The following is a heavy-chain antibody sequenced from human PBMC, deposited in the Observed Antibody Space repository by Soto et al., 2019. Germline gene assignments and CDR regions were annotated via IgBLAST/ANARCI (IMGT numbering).Heavy chain of an antibody. D-gene: IGHD3-10*01. Sequence: GGSLRLSCAASGFTVSSNYMSWVRQAPGKGLEWISIIYSAGNTYYADSVKGRFTISRDNSKNTLYLQMNSLGAEDTAVYYCARGYLRAYYYGSGSLKHWGQGTLVTVSS. CDR3: ARGYLRAYYYGSGSLKH. CDR2: IYSAGNT. V-gene: IGHV3-66*01. J-gene: IGHJ4*02. CDR1: GFTVSSNY.